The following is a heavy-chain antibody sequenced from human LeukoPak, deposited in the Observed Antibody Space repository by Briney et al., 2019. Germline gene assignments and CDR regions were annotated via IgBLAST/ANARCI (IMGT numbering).Heavy chain of an antibody. D-gene: IGHD1-26*01. CDR2: ISSSSSYI. J-gene: IGHJ2*01. Sequence: GGSLRLTCAASGFTFSSYSMNWVRQAPGKGLEWVSSISSSSSYIYYADSVKGRFTISRDNAKNSLYLQMNSLRAEDTAVYYCARDPGVGATPWYFDLWGRGTLVTVSS. V-gene: IGHV3-21*01. CDR1: GFTFSSYS. CDR3: ARDPGVGATPWYFDL.